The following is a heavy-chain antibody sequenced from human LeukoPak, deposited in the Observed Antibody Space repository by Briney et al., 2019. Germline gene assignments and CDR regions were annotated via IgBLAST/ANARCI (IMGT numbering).Heavy chain of an antibody. CDR2: ISYDGSNK. V-gene: IGHV3-30*14. CDR1: GFTFSSYA. J-gene: IGHJ4*02. Sequence: GGSLRLSCAASGFTFSSYAMHWVRQAPGKGLEWVAVISYDGSNKYYADSVKGRFTISRDNSKNTLYLQMNSLRAEDTAVYYCAREGLWFGDSGYFDYWGQGTLVTVS. CDR3: AREGLWFGDSGYFDY. D-gene: IGHD3-10*01.